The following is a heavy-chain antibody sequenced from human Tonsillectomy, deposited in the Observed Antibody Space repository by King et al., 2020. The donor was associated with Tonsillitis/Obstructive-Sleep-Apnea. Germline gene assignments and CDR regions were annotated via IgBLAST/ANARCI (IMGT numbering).Heavy chain of an antibody. CDR1: GFTVSSNY. CDR3: ARLVVPATRDSGWFDP. D-gene: IGHD2-2*01. J-gene: IGHJ5*02. Sequence: QLVQSGGGLVQPGGSLRLSCAASGFTVSSNYMSWVRQAPGKGLEWVSVIYSGDSTYYAASVKGRFTISRDNSKNTVYLQMNSLRAEDTAVYYCARLVVPATRDSGWFDPWGQGTLVTVSS. V-gene: IGHV3-66*04. CDR2: IYSGDST.